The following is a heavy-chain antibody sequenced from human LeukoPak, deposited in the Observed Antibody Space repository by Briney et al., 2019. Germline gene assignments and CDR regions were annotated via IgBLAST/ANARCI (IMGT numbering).Heavy chain of an antibody. CDR2: IYYGGST. J-gene: IGHJ4*02. V-gene: IGHV4-59*01. CDR3: ARSRGYSYGYSFDY. Sequence: SETLSLTCTVSGGSISSYYWSWIRQPPGKGLEWIGYIYYGGSTNYNPSLKSRVTISVDTSKNQFSLKLSSVTAADTAVYYCARSRGYSYGYSFDYWGQGTLVTVSS. CDR1: GGSISSYY. D-gene: IGHD5-18*01.